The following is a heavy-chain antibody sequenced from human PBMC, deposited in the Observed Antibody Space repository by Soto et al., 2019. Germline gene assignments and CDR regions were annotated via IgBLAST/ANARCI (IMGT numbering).Heavy chain of an antibody. CDR1: GDSISSGGYY. D-gene: IGHD4-17*01. J-gene: IGHJ2*01. V-gene: IGHV4-31*03. Sequence: QVQLQESGPGLVKPSQTLSLTCTVSGDSISSGGYYWSWNRQHPGKGLEWIGYIHNSGSTYYNPSLNSRVSIAVDTSKNQFSLKLSSLTAADTAVYYCARGGSLLMTTVTFTYWYFALWGRGTLVTDS. CDR3: ARGGSLLMTTVTFTYWYFAL. CDR2: IHNSGST.